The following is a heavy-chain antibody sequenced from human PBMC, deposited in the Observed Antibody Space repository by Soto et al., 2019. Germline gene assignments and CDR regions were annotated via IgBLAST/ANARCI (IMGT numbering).Heavy chain of an antibody. CDR2: IYYSEST. D-gene: IGHD1-26*01. Sequence: SETLSLTCAVSVGSISSYYWSWIRQPPGKGLEWIGYIYYSESTNYNPSLKSRVTISVDTSKNQFSLKLSSVTAADTAVYYCARRYGGNFDYWGQGTLVTVSS. J-gene: IGHJ4*02. V-gene: IGHV4-59*01. CDR1: VGSISSYY. CDR3: ARRYGGNFDY.